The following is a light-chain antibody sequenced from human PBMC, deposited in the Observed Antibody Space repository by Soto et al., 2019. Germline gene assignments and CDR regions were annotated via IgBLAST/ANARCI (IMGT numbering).Light chain of an antibody. CDR3: SSYTSSGTLGV. CDR2: DVN. CDR1: NSDVGVYNY. V-gene: IGLV2-14*01. J-gene: IGLJ1*01. Sequence: QSALTQPASVSGSPGQSITISCTGTNSDVGVYNYVSWYQQHPGKAPKLIIYDVNNRPSGVSNRFSGSKSGNTASLTISGLQAEDESDYYCSSYTSSGTLGVFGNGTKVTVL.